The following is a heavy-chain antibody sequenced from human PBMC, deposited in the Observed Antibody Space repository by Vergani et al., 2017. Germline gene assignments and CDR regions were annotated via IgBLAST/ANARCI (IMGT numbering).Heavy chain of an antibody. CDR3: AITYYYDSSGYYSDVAFDI. V-gene: IGHV1-2*02. Sequence: QVQLVQSGAEVKKPGASVKVSCKASGYTFTGYYMHWVRQAPGQGLEWMGWINPNSGGTNYAQKFQGRVTMTRDTSISTAYMGLSRLRSDDTAVYYCAITYYYDSSGYYSDVAFDIWGQGTMVTVSS. D-gene: IGHD3-22*01. CDR2: INPNSGGT. J-gene: IGHJ3*02. CDR1: GYTFTGYY.